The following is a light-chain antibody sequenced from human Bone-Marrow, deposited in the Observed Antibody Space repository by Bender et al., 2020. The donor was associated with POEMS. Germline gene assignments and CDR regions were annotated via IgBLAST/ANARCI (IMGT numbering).Light chain of an antibody. J-gene: IGLJ2*01. CDR3: ASYAGTSTNV. CDR1: SSNIGNHG. V-gene: IGLV1-36*01. CDR2: AGN. Sequence: QSVVTQPPSLSEAPRQRVTISCSGSSSNIGNHGVNWYQHHPGKAPKLIIYAGNQRPSGVSNRFSGSKSGNTASLTISGLQAEDETDYYCASYAGTSTNVFGGGTKLTVL.